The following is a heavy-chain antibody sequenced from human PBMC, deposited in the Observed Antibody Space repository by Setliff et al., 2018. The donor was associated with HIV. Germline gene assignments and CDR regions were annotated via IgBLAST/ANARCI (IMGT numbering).Heavy chain of an antibody. CDR3: ARTDHTSSSDF. Sequence: PSETLSLTCIVSGYSISSGYYWGWIRQPPGRGLDWIGSFFPSGGTYYNPSLQSRVTMSVDTSKNQFSLKLTSVTAADTAVYFCARTDHTSSSDFWGQGTLVTVSS. CDR2: FFPSGGT. D-gene: IGHD6-6*01. J-gene: IGHJ4*02. CDR1: GYSISSGYY. V-gene: IGHV4-38-2*02.